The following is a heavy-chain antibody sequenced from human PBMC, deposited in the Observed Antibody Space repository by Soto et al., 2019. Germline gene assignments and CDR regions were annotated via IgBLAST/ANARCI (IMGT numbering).Heavy chain of an antibody. V-gene: IGHV1-3*01. Sequence: ASVKXSCNASGYTFTSYSVHWVRQAPGQRLEWMGWINAGNGNTKYSQKFQGRGTITRDTSASTAYMKLSSLRSEDTAVYYCARDPSFRDSSGWYGDFDYWGQGTLVSVSS. D-gene: IGHD6-19*01. CDR2: INAGNGNT. J-gene: IGHJ4*02. CDR3: ARDPSFRDSSGWYGDFDY. CDR1: GYTFTSYS.